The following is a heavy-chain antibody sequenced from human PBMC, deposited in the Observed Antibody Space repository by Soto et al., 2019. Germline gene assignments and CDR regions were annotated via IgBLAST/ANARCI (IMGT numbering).Heavy chain of an antibody. D-gene: IGHD3-22*01. CDR3: AKDSPDYYDSDGYYRRSDFED. V-gene: IGHV3-30*18. Sequence: QVQLVESGGGVVQPGRSLRLSCAASGFTFSSCGMHWVRQAPGKGLEWVALISFDGSNDYYAVSVKGRFTISRDNSNNERYLQINSLRANDTAVYYCAKDSPDYYDSDGYYRRSDFEDWGQGTMVTVSS. J-gene: IGHJ3*01. CDR2: ISFDGSND. CDR1: GFTFSSCG.